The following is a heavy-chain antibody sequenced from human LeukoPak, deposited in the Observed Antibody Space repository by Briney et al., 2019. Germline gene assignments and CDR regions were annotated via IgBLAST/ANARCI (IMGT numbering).Heavy chain of an antibody. CDR3: ARAGRTMVRGVIRHYHYYGMDV. Sequence: SETLSLTCAVYGGSFSGYYWSWIRQPPGKGLEWIGEINHRGSTNYNPSLKSRVTISVDTSKNQFSLKLSSVTAADTAVYYCARAGRTMVRGVIRHYHYYGMDVWGQGTTVTVSS. V-gene: IGHV4-34*01. J-gene: IGHJ6*02. CDR2: INHRGST. CDR1: GGSFSGYY. D-gene: IGHD3-10*01.